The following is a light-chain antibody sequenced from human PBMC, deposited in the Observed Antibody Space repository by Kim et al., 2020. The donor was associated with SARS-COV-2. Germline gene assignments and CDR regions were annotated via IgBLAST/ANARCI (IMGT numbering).Light chain of an antibody. CDR2: DAS. V-gene: IGKV3-11*01. J-gene: IGKJ1*01. CDR3: QQRSNWPPWT. CDR1: QSVSSY. Sequence: EIVLTQSPSTLSLSLGERATLSCRASQSVSSYLAWYHQKPGQAPRLLIYDASNRATGIPARFSGSGSGTDFTLTISSLEPEDFAVYYCQQRSNWPPWTFGQGTKVDIK.